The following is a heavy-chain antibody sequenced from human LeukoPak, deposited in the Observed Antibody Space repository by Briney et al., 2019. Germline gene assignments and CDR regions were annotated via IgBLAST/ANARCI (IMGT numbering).Heavy chain of an antibody. CDR3: AGRTVVPGTLEF. CDR2: ISSSGATT. CDR1: GITFGSSS. V-gene: IGHV3-23*01. J-gene: IGHJ4*01. D-gene: IGHD6-19*01. Sequence: GGSLRLSCAASGITFGSSSTSWVRQAPGRGLEWVAGISSSGATTYYADSLKGRFTISRDNSKNTLYLQMNSLRAEDTAVYYCAGRTVVPGTLEFWGQGILVTVSS.